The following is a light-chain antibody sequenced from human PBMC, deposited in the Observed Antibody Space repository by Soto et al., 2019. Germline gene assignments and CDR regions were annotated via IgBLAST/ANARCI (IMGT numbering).Light chain of an antibody. Sequence: QSVLTQPTSASGTPGQRVTISCSGSSSNIGSHTVTWYQQVPGTAPKLLIFSHNQRPSGVPDRFSGSKSGTSASLAISGLQSDDEADYYCTAWDARLNGQVFGGGTQLTVL. J-gene: IGLJ2*01. CDR3: TAWDARLNGQV. CDR2: SHN. V-gene: IGLV1-44*01. CDR1: SSNIGSHT.